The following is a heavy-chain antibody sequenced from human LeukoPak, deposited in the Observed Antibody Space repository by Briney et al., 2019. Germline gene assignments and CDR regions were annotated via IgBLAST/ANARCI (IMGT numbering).Heavy chain of an antibody. Sequence: NPSETLSLTCAVYGGSFSGYYWSWIRQPPGKGLEWIGEINHSGSTNYNPSLKSRVTISVDTSKNQFSLKLSSVTAADTAVYYCARVAPAGRTMVRGVIIDYWGQGTLVTVSS. CDR2: INHSGST. J-gene: IGHJ4*02. D-gene: IGHD3-10*01. CDR3: ARVAPAGRTMVRGVIIDY. CDR1: GGSFSGYY. V-gene: IGHV4-34*01.